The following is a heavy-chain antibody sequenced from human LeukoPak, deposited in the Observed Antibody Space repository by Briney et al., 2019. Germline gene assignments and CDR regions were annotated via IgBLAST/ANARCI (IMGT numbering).Heavy chain of an antibody. D-gene: IGHD1-7*01. J-gene: IGHJ4*02. V-gene: IGHV3-23*01. CDR2: ISGSGGST. CDR1: GFTFSNYP. CDR3: GKCSNERELSYFDY. Sequence: GGSLRLSCAASGFTFSNYPMSWVRQAPGKGLEWVSVISGSGGSTSYADSVKGRFTISRDNSKNTLYLQMDSLRAEDTAVYYCGKCSNERELSYFDYWGQGTLVTVAS.